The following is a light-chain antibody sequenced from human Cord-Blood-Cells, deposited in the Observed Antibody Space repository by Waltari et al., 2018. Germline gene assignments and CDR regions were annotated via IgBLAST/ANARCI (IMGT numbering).Light chain of an antibody. CDR1: VLAKKY. V-gene: IGLV3-27*01. CDR3: YAAADNNLV. J-gene: IGLJ3*02. Sequence: SYELTQPSSVSVSPGQTARITCSGAVLAKKYARGFQQKPGPAPVVVIYKAGERHSGVPERFSGSSSGNTVTLTISGAQVEDETDYYCYAAADNNLVFGGGTKLTVL. CDR2: KAG.